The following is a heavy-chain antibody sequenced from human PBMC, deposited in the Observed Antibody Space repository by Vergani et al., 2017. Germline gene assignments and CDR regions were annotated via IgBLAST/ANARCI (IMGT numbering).Heavy chain of an antibody. D-gene: IGHD3-10*01. J-gene: IGHJ6*02. CDR2: IIPILGIA. V-gene: IGHV1-69*02. Sequence: QVQLVQSGAEVKKPGSSVKVSCKASGGTFSSYTISCVRQAPGQGLEWMGRIIPILGIANYAQKFQGRVTITADKSTSTAYMELSSLRSEDTAVYYCARFGSGSSYNSPYYYYGMDVWGQGTTVTVSS. CDR3: ARFGSGSSYNSPYYYYGMDV. CDR1: GGTFSSYT.